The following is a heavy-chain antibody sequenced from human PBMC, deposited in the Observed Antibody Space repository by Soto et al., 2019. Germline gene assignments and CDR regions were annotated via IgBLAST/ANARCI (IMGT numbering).Heavy chain of an antibody. V-gene: IGHV4-59*01. J-gene: IGHJ4*02. CDR3: ARDGGRGYSYGYPFYYFDY. D-gene: IGHD5-18*01. CDR2: IYYSGST. CDR1: GGSISSYY. Sequence: PSETLSLTCTVSGGSISSYYWSWIRQPPGKGLEWIGYIYYSGSTNYNPSLKSRVTISVDTSKNQFSLKLSSVTAADTAVYCCARDGGRGYSYGYPFYYFDYWGQGTLVTVSS.